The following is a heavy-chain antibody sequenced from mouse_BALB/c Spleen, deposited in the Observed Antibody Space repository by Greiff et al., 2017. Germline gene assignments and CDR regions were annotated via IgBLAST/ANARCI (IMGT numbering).Heavy chain of an antibody. V-gene: IGHV4-1*02. CDR3: ARYYYGSRVWYFDV. J-gene: IGHJ1*01. D-gene: IGHD1-1*01. CDR1: GFDFSRYW. CDR2: INPDSSTI. Sequence: EVKLLESGGGLVQPGGSLKLSCAASGFDFSRYWMSWVRQAPGKGLEWIGEINPDSSTINYTPSLKDKFIISRDNAKNTLYLQMSKVRSEDTALYYCARYYYGSRVWYFDVWGAGTTVTVSS.